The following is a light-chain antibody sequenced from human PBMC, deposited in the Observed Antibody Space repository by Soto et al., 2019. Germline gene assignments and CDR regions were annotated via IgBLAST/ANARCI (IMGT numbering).Light chain of an antibody. J-gene: IGKJ3*01. CDR2: YAS. Sequence: IAMTQSPPTLAVSPGERVTLSGRASLTVNNNLAWYQQKPGQAPRLLISYASTRATGIPARFSGSGSGKEFTLAISDLQSEDSAVYYCQQYNKWPPGATVGPGKKVDIK. CDR1: LTVNNN. CDR3: QQYNKWPPGAT. V-gene: IGKV3-15*01.